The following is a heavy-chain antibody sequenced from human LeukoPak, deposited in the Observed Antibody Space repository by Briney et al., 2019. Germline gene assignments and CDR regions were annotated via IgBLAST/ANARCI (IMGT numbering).Heavy chain of an antibody. V-gene: IGHV3-48*03. CDR3: VRGVRYFFDY. Sequence: QPGGSLRLSCAASGFRFSSYEMTWVRQAPGRGLEWVSYIGNTGRTIYYVDSVKGRFTVSRDNAKYSLYLQMNSLRAEDTAIYYCVRGVRYFFDYWGQGTLVTVSS. J-gene: IGHJ4*02. CDR2: IGNTGRTI. CDR1: GFRFSSYE.